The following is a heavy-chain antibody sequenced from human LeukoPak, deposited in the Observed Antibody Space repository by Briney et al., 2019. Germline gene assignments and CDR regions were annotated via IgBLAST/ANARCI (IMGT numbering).Heavy chain of an antibody. D-gene: IGHD1-26*01. CDR1: GYTFTSYG. CDR3: ARDALVGATGNWFDP. CDR2: ISAYNGNT. Sequence: ASVKVCCKASGYTFTSYGISWVRQAPGQGLEWMGWISAYNGNTNYAQKLQGRVTMTTDTSTSTAYMELRSLRSDDTAVYYCARDALVGATGNWFDPWGQGTLVTVSS. J-gene: IGHJ5*02. V-gene: IGHV1-18*01.